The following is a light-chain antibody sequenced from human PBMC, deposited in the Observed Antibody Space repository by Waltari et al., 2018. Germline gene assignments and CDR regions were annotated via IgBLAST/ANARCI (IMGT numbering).Light chain of an antibody. J-gene: IGLJ3*02. CDR3: SSYTGGGTWV. CDR1: SSDFGGYNY. Sequence: QSALTQPASVSGSPGQSITISCTGTSSDFGGYNYVSWYQQHPGEAPKLMIYEVDNRPSGGSTRFSGSKSGNTASLTISGLQAEDEADYYCSSYTGGGTWVFGGGTKVTVL. V-gene: IGLV2-14*01. CDR2: EVD.